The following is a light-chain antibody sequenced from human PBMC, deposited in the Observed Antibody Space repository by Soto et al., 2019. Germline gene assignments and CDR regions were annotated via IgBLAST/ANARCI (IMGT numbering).Light chain of an antibody. CDR1: QGIGKY. CDR3: NKYDSASLIT. V-gene: IGKV1-27*01. CDR2: APS. J-gene: IGKJ3*01. Sequence: DIQMTQTPPSLSASIGDRVTITCRASQGIGKYLAWYQQKPGKVPNILIYAPSTLHSGVPARFSDSGSGTDFTLTISSLLPQDIATYLCNKYDSASLITCGPGTRV.